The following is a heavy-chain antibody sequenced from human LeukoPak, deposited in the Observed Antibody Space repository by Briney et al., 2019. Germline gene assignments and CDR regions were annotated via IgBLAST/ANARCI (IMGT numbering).Heavy chain of an antibody. CDR3: ARGSAVEWLPTRFDY. J-gene: IGHJ4*02. D-gene: IGHD3-3*01. CDR1: GGSISSGGYY. CDR2: IYHSGST. Sequence: PSETLSLTCTVSGGSISSGGYYWSWIRQPPGKGLEWIGYIYHSGSTYYNPSLKSRVTISVDRSKNQFSLKLSSVTAADTAVYYCARGSAVEWLPTRFDYWGQGTLVTVSS. V-gene: IGHV4-30-2*01.